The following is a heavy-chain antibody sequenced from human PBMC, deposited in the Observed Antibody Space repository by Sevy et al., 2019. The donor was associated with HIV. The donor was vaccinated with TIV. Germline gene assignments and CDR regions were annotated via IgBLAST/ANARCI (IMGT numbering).Heavy chain of an antibody. CDR2: IWYDGSNK. Sequence: GGSLRLSCAASGFTFSSYGMHWVRQAPGKGLEWVAVIWYDGSNKYYADSVKGRFTISRDNSKNTLYLQMNSLRAEDTAVYYCAREDIVVVPAAPKYYYYYYGMYVWGQGTTVTVSS. V-gene: IGHV3-33*01. CDR1: GFTFSSYG. J-gene: IGHJ6*02. D-gene: IGHD2-2*01. CDR3: AREDIVVVPAAPKYYYYYYGMYV.